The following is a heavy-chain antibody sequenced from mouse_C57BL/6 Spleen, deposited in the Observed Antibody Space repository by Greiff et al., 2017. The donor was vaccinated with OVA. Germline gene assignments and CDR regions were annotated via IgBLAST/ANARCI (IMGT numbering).Heavy chain of an antibody. CDR2: ISSGSSTI. D-gene: IGHD1-1*01. V-gene: IGHV5-17*01. J-gene: IGHJ4*01. CDR3: ARNYGSSYYYAMDD. CDR1: GFTFSDYG. Sequence: EVHLVESGGGLVKPGGSLKLSCAASGFTFSDYGMHWVRQAPEKGLEWVAYISSGSSTIYYADSVKGRFTISRDNAKNTLFLQMTSLRSEDTAMYYCARNYGSSYYYAMDDWGQGTSVTVSS.